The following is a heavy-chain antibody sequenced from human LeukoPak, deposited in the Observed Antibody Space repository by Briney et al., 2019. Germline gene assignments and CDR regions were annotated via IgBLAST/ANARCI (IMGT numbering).Heavy chain of an antibody. CDR1: GGTFSSYA. V-gene: IGHV1-69*05. CDR2: IIPIFGTA. D-gene: IGHD2-15*01. CDR3: ARIHMDRGYVGYFDY. Sequence: ASVKVSCKASGGTFSSYAISWVRQAPGQGLEWMGGIIPIFGTANYAQKFQGRVTITTDESTSTAYMELSSLRSEDTAVYYCARIHMDRGYVGYFDYWGQGTLVTVSS. J-gene: IGHJ4*02.